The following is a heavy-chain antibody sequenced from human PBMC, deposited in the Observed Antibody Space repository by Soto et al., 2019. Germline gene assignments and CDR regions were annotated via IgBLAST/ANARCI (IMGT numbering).Heavy chain of an antibody. CDR2: ISAYNGNT. J-gene: IGHJ3*02. V-gene: IGHV1-18*01. CDR1: GYTFTSYG. D-gene: IGHD3-22*01. CDR3: ARAEYYYDSSGYYYEAFDI. Sequence: GASVKVSCEASGYTFTSYGISWVRQAPGQGLEWMGWISAYNGNTNYAQELQGRVTMTTDTSTSTAYMELRSLRSDDTAVYYCARAEYYYDSSGYYYEAFDIWGQGTMVTVSS.